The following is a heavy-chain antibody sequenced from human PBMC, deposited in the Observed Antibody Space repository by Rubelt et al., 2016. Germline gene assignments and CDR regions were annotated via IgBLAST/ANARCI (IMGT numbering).Heavy chain of an antibody. D-gene: IGHD2-15*01. V-gene: IGHV3-53*01. Sequence: DCGKGRFTISRDNSKNTLYLQMNSLRAEDTAVYYCARVGIVVVVAAANWYFDLWGRGTLVTVSS. CDR3: ARVGIVVVVAAANWYFDL. J-gene: IGHJ2*01.